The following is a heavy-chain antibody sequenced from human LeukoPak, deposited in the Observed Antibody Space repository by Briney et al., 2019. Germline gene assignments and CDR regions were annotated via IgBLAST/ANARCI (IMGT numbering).Heavy chain of an antibody. D-gene: IGHD3-22*01. J-gene: IGHJ4*02. V-gene: IGHV3-13*01. CDR1: GFTFSSYD. CDR3: ARDRDSSGLDY. CDR2: IGTAGDT. Sequence: PGGSLRLSCAASGFTFSSYDMHCVRQATGKGLEWVSAIGTAGDTYDPGSVKGRFTISRENAKNSLYLQMNSLRAGDTAVYYCARDRDSSGLDYWGQGTLVTVSS.